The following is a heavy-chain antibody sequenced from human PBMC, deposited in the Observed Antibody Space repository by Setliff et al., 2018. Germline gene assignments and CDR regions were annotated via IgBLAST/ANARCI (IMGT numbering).Heavy chain of an antibody. CDR3: AREKYYNFWSGDTCYSGDDSFDM. CDR2: TQLDGNDR. J-gene: IGHJ3*02. CDR1: GFSFSNYA. V-gene: IGHV3-30*02. Sequence: GGSLRLSCAASGFSFSNYAMHWVRQAPGKGLEWVAFTQLDGNDRYFADSVKGRFTISRDNSKYTLYLQMNSLRAEDTAVYYCAREKYYNFWSGDTCYSGDDSFDMWGQGTVVTVSS. D-gene: IGHD3-3*01.